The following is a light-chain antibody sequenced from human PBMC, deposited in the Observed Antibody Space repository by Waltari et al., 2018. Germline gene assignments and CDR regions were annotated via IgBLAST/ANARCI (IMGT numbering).Light chain of an antibody. CDR3: QQYGSSPFT. CDR1: QSVSSSY. V-gene: IGKV3-20*01. Sequence: EIVLTQSPGTLSLSPGERATLSCRASQSVSSSYLAWYQQKPGQAPRLLMYGTSSRATGIPDRFSGSGSGTDFTLTISRLEPEDFAVYFCQQYGSSPFTFGPGTK. J-gene: IGKJ3*01. CDR2: GTS.